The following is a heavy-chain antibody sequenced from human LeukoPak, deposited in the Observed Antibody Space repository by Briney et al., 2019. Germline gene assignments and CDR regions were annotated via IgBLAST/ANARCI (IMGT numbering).Heavy chain of an antibody. CDR3: ARAGRMVDTAN. CDR2: MNPNSGNT. CDR1: GCTFASYD. J-gene: IGHJ4*02. Sequence: ASVKVSCKASGCTFASYDINWVRQATGQGLEWMGWMNPNSGNTGYAQKFQGRVTMTRNTSISTAYMELSSLRSEDTAVYYCARAGRMVDTANWGQGTLVTVSS. D-gene: IGHD5-18*01. V-gene: IGHV1-8*01.